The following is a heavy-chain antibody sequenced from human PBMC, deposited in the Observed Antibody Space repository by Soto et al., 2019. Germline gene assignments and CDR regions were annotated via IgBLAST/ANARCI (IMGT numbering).Heavy chain of an antibody. V-gene: IGHV3-20*04. J-gene: IGHJ6*02. CDR3: ARGLVTMVRGVIITGYYGMDV. Sequence: GGSLILSCASNWFTFDDYCMRWVVKATGGGLEWVSGINWNGGSTGYAESVKGRFTISRDSAKNSLYLQMNSLRAEDIALYYCARGLVTMVRGVIITGYYGMDVWGQGT. D-gene: IGHD3-10*01. CDR1: WFTFDDYC. CDR2: INWNGGST.